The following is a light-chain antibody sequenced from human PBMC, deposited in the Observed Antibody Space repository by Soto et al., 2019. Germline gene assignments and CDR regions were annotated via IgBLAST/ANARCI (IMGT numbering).Light chain of an antibody. J-gene: IGKJ3*01. V-gene: IGKV1-5*01. CDR3: QHYKIFPLT. CDR1: QSVSSS. CDR2: DAS. Sequence: DIQMTQSPSTLSASVGDRVTVTCRASQSVSSSLAWYQQKPGKAPKLLIYDASILETGVPSRFSGSGSWTEFTLTITSLQTDDSATYYGQHYKIFPLTFGPGTKVEIK.